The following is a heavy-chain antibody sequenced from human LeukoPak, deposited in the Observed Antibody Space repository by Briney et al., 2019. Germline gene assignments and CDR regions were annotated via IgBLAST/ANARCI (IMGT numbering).Heavy chain of an antibody. CDR3: ARGSSTSGNWFDP. CDR1: GGSISSGGYY. V-gene: IGHV4-31*03. Sequence: SQTLSLTCTVSGGSISSGGYYWSWIRPHPGKGLEWIGYIYYSGSTYYNPSLKSRVPISVDTPKNQFSLKLSSVSAADTAVYYCARGSSTSGNWFDPWGQGTLVTVSS. J-gene: IGHJ5*02. D-gene: IGHD2-2*01. CDR2: IYYSGST.